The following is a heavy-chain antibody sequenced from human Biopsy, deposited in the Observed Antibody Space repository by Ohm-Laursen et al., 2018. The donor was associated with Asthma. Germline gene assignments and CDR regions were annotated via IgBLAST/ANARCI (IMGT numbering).Heavy chain of an antibody. CDR1: GGTFNTYV. V-gene: IGHV1-69*01. CDR3: ARKAGSCISRTCYSLDF. CDR2: INSVFGTT. J-gene: IGHJ4*02. D-gene: IGHD2-2*01. Sequence: YSVKVSCKSLGGTFNTYVIGWVRQAPGQGLEWMGGINSVFGTTTYPQKFQDRVTITADDSTSTVYMELSRLRSEDTAVYYCARKAGSCISRTCYSLDFWGQGTLVTVSS.